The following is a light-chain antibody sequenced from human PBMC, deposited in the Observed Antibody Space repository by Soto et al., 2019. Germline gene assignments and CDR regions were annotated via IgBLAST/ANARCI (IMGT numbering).Light chain of an antibody. J-gene: IGLJ3*02. V-gene: IGLV3-21*02. CDR3: QVWDSSSDHVV. CDR2: DDS. Sequence: SYELTQPPSVSVAPGQTARITCGGNNIGDKSVHWYQQRPGQAPVIVVYDDSDRPSGIPERFSGSNSGNTATLTISRVEVGDEADYYCQVWDSSSDHVVFGGGTQLTVL. CDR1: NIGDKS.